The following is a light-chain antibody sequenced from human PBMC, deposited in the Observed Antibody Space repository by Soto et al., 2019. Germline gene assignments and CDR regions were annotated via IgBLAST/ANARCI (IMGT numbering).Light chain of an antibody. Sequence: SYELTQPPSVSVAPGKTARITCGGNNIGSKSVQGYQQKPGQAPVLVIYYDSDRPSGIPERFSGSNSGNTATLTISRVEAGDEADYYCQVWDSSSDHVVFGGGTKLTVL. CDR3: QVWDSSSDHVV. V-gene: IGLV3-21*04. CDR1: NIGSKS. CDR2: YDS. J-gene: IGLJ2*01.